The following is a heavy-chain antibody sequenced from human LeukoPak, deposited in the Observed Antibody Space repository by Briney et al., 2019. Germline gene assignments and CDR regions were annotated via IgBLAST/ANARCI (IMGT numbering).Heavy chain of an antibody. D-gene: IGHD4-17*01. J-gene: IGHJ6*03. CDR2: ISAYNGNT. CDR1: GYTFTSYG. Sequence: ASGKVCCKAAGYTFTSYGISWVRQAPGQGLEWRGWISAYNGNTNYAQKLQGRVTMTTDTSTSTAYMELRSLRSDDTAVYYCARYHDYDYYSYYMDVWGKGTTVTVSS. CDR3: ARYHDYDYYSYYMDV. V-gene: IGHV1-18*01.